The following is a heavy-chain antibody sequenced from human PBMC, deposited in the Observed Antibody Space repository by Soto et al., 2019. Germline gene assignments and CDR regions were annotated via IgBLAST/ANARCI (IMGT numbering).Heavy chain of an antibody. CDR3: AREVRYQDRAFHWFDP. Sequence: QVRLQQWGAGLLKPSETLSLTCAVYGGSFSGYYWSWIRQPPGKGLEWIGEINHSGSTNYNPSLKSRVTISVDTSKSQFSLKLSSVTAADTAVYYCAREVRYQDRAFHWFDPWGQGTLVTVSS. J-gene: IGHJ5*02. D-gene: IGHD2-15*01. CDR2: INHSGST. V-gene: IGHV4-34*01. CDR1: GGSFSGYY.